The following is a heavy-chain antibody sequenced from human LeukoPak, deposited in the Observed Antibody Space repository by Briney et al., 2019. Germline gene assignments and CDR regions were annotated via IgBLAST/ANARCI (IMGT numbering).Heavy chain of an antibody. Sequence: GGSLRLSCAASGFTFDNNAMHWVRQAPGKGLEWVSGISWNSGSIGYADSVKGRFTISRDNARNSLYLQMNSLRAEDTAFYYCVRIVFSIFGVDLDNWGQGTLVIVSS. J-gene: IGHJ4*02. D-gene: IGHD3-3*01. CDR2: ISWNSGSI. CDR1: GFTFDNNA. V-gene: IGHV3-9*01. CDR3: VRIVFSIFGVDLDN.